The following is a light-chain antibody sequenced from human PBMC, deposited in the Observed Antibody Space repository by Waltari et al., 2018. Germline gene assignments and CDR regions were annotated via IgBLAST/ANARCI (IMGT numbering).Light chain of an antibody. CDR3: QQRSSWPLT. J-gene: IGKJ4*01. Sequence: EIVLIQSPATLALSPGERATLSCRASQSVRNYLAWFQQKPGQVPRLLIYDTSNRGTGVPARFSGSGSGTDFTLTISSLESEDFAVYYCQQRSSWPLTFGGGTKVQI. V-gene: IGKV3-11*01. CDR1: QSVRNY. CDR2: DTS.